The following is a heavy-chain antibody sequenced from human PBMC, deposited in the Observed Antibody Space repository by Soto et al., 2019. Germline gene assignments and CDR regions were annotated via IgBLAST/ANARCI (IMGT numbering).Heavy chain of an antibody. Sequence: SETLSLTCSVSGGSISSSSYYWGWIRQPPGKGLEWIGSIYYSGSTYYNPSLKSRVTISVDTSKNQFSLKLSSVTAADTAVYYCARIYYDSVFDYWGQGTLVTVSS. D-gene: IGHD3-22*01. J-gene: IGHJ4*02. CDR2: IYYSGST. CDR1: GGSISSSSYY. CDR3: ARIYYDSVFDY. V-gene: IGHV4-39*01.